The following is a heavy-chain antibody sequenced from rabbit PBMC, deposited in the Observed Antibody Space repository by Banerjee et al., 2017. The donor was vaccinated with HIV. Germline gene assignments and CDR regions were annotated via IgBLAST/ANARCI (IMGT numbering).Heavy chain of an antibody. Sequence: QEQLVESGGGLVQPGGSLKLSCITSGFDLSRYWMCWVRQAPGKGLEWIACIDTGSSGNTYYAGWAKGRFTISKTTSTAVTLQMTGLTAADTATYFCARLDSGYYKFWGQGTLVTVS. D-gene: IGHD1-1*01. V-gene: IGHV1S45*01. CDR3: ARLDSGYYKF. J-gene: IGHJ3*01. CDR1: GFDLSRYW. CDR2: IDTGSSGNT.